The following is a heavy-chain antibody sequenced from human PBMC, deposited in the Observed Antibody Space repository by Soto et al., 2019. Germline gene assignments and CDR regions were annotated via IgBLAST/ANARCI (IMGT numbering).Heavy chain of an antibody. D-gene: IGHD1-26*01. CDR2: INAGNGNT. V-gene: IGHV1-3*01. J-gene: IGHJ2*01. CDR3: ARGGSLYWYFDL. CDR1: GYTFTNYA. Sequence: ASVKVSCKASGYTFTNYAIHWVRQAPGQRLEWMGWINAGNGNTKYSQKFQGRVTITRDTSASTAYMGLSSLRSEDTAVYYCARGGSLYWYFDLWGRGTLVTV.